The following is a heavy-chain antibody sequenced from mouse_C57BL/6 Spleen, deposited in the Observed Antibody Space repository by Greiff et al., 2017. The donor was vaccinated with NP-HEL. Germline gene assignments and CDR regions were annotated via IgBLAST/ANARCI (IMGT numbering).Heavy chain of an antibody. CDR2: ILPGSGST. CDR1: GYTFTGYW. Sequence: QVQLKQSGAELMKPGASVKLSCKATGYTFTGYWIEWVKQRPGHGLEWIGEILPGSGSTNYNEKFKGKATFTADTSSNTAYMQLSSLTTEDSAIYYCARALYDYDAEYYFDYWGQGTTLTVSS. V-gene: IGHV1-9*01. J-gene: IGHJ2*01. D-gene: IGHD2-4*01. CDR3: ARALYDYDAEYYFDY.